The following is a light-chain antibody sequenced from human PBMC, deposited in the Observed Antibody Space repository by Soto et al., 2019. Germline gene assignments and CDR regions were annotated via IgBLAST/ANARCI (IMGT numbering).Light chain of an antibody. Sequence: QSVLTQPPSVSAAPGQKVTISCSGSSSNIGRNYVSWYQQFPGTVPKLLIYDNDKRPSAIPDRVSGSKSGTSAALGITGLQTGDEADYYCGTWDDSLSAVVFGGGTKLTVL. V-gene: IGLV1-51*01. CDR3: GTWDDSLSAVV. J-gene: IGLJ2*01. CDR2: DND. CDR1: SSNIGRNY.